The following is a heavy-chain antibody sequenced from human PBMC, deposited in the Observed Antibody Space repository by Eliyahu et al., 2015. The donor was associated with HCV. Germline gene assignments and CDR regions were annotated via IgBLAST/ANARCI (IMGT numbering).Heavy chain of an antibody. V-gene: IGHV4-34*01. CDR1: GGSFXGYY. J-gene: IGHJ3*02. CDR3: ARRISSRDGRGGFDI. D-gene: IGHD6-13*01. Sequence: QVQLQQWGAGVLKPSETLSLTCAVYGGSFXGYYWXWXRQPPGKGLEWIGEVKHRGSPNYNPSLRSRVSISVVTSKNQFSLKLSSLTAADTAVYYCARRISSRDGRGGFDIWGQGTMVTVSS. CDR2: VKHRGSP.